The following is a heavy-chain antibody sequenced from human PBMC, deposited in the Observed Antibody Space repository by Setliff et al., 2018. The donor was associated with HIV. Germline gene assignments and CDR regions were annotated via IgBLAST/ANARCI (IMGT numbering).Heavy chain of an antibody. D-gene: IGHD5-12*01. CDR1: GFTFSSRW. V-gene: IGHV3-7*01. Sequence: GSLRLSCAASGFTFSSRWMTWVRQAPGKGLEWVANIKQDGSENYFVDSVKGRFTISRDNTRSSLLLHMDSRTAEDTAVYYCAREALSRDGYSYFDFWGQGTRVTVSS. J-gene: IGHJ4*02. CDR3: AREALSRDGYSYFDF. CDR2: IKQDGSEN.